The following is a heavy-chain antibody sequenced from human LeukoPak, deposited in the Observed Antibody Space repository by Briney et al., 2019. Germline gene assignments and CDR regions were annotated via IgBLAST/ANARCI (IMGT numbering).Heavy chain of an antibody. CDR1: GFIFSDVW. V-gene: IGHV3-15*01. CDR2: IKTKAEGGTI. Sequence: GGSLRLSCAGSGFIFSDVWMSWVRQAPGKGLEWVARIKTKAEGGTIDYAAPVKGRFIISRDDSEKRLDLQMSSLKSEDAGVYYCTPDLDYWGQGTLVTVSS. J-gene: IGHJ4*02. CDR3: TPDLDY.